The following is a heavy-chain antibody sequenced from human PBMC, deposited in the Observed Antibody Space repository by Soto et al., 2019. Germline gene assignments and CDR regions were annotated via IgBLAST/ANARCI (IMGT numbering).Heavy chain of an antibody. CDR3: ARDPGDYFDY. CDR1: GGSISSYY. CDR2: IYYSGST. Sequence: SETLSLTCTVSGGSISSYYWSWIRQPPGKGLEWIGYIYYSGSTNYNPSLKSRVTISVDTSKNQFSLKLSSVTAADTAVYYCARDPGDYFDYWGQGTLVTVSS. J-gene: IGHJ4*02. V-gene: IGHV4-59*01.